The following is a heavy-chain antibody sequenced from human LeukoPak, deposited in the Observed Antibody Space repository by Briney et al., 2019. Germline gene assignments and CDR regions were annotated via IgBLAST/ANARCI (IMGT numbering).Heavy chain of an antibody. V-gene: IGHV4-4*07. CDR3: ARGPYGSGSYGVVN. Sequence: PSETLSLTCSVSGGSISGLYWSWIRQPAGKGLEWIGRIYNSDNTNYNPSLKSRVTMSIVTSKNQISLELSSVTAADTAVYYCARGPYGSGSYGVVNWGQGILVTVSS. J-gene: IGHJ4*02. CDR2: IYNSDNT. D-gene: IGHD3-10*01. CDR1: GGSISGLY.